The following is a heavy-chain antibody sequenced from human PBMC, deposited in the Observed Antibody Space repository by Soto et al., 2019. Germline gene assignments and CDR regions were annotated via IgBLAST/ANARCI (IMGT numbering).Heavy chain of an antibody. J-gene: IGHJ6*03. D-gene: IGHD2-15*01. CDR1: GFTFSSYA. V-gene: IGHV3-23*01. CDR3: AKDGVAQHYYYYMDV. Sequence: EVQLLESGGGLVQPGGSLRLSCAASGFTFSSYAMSWVRQAPGKGLEWVSAISGSGGSTYYAEYVKGRLTTSRDNSKNTLYLQINTLRAEDTALYYCAKDGVAQHYYYYMDVWGKGTTVTVPS. CDR2: ISGSGGST.